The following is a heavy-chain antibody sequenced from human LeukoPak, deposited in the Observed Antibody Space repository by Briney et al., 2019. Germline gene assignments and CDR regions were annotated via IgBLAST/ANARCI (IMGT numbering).Heavy chain of an antibody. CDR3: VKGGYDILTGYYLFDY. D-gene: IGHD3-9*01. V-gene: IGHV3-64D*06. CDR2: ISSNGGST. Sequence: PGGSLRLSCSASGFTFSSYAMHWVRQAPGEGLEYVSAISSNGGSTYYADSVKGRFTISRDNSKNTLYLQMSSLRAEDTAVYYCVKGGYDILTGYYLFDYWGQGTLVTVSS. J-gene: IGHJ4*02. CDR1: GFTFSSYA.